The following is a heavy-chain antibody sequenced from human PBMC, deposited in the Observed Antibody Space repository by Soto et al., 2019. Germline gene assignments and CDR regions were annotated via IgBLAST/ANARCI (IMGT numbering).Heavy chain of an antibody. D-gene: IGHD2-21*02. CDR3: ARSHGGNSDYYYGMDV. CDR1: GGSSSSYY. Sequence: SETLSLTCTVSGGSSSSYYWSWIRQPPGKGLEWIGYIYYSGSTNYNPSLKSRVTISVDTSKNQFSLKLSSVTAADTAVYYCARSHGGNSDYYYGMDVWGQGTTVTVS. CDR2: IYYSGST. V-gene: IGHV4-59*01. J-gene: IGHJ6*02.